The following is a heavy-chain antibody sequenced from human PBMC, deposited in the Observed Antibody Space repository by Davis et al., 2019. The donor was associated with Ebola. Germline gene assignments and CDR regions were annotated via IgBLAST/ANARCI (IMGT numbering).Heavy chain of an antibody. CDR1: GGSISSYY. CDR2: IYYSGST. V-gene: IGHV4-59*08. D-gene: IGHD2-2*01. Sequence: MPSETLSLTCTVSGGSISSYYWSWIRQPPGKGLEWIAYIYYSGSTNYNPSLKSRVTISVDTSKNQFSLKLSSVTAADTAVYYCARHRVTAAILDLVWFDPWGQGTLVTVSS. CDR3: ARHRVTAAILDLVWFDP. J-gene: IGHJ5*02.